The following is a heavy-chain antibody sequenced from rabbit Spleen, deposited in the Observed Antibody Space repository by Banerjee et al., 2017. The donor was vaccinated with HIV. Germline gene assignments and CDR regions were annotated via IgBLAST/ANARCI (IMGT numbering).Heavy chain of an antibody. CDR1: GFDFSRTG. CDR2: IDLLFGTT. D-gene: IGHD1-1*01. Sequence: QEQLMESGGGLVQPGGSLKLSCKASGFDFSRTGVSWVRQAPGKGLEWIGYIDLLFGTTYYANWVNGRFTISSHNAQNTLYLQLHSLTAADTATYFCARGDTTYYRAINFWGQGTLVTVS. J-gene: IGHJ4*01. V-gene: IGHV1S47*01. CDR3: ARGDTTYYRAINF.